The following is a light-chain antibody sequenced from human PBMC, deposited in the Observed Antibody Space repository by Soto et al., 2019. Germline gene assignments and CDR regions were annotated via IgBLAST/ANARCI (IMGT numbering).Light chain of an antibody. V-gene: IGKV3-20*01. CDR2: GAS. J-gene: IGKJ5*01. Sequence: ELVVTQSRSTQSLAPGVRSTLPFMASQNINSDYFAWYQQKPGQAPRLLIFGASTRATGIPDRFSGSGAGADFHLTISRLDPADFGVYYCQPYGSSHTFGQGTRLEI. CDR1: QNINSDY. CDR3: QPYGSSHT.